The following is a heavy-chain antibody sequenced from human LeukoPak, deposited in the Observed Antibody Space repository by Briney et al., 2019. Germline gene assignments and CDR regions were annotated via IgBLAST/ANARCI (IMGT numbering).Heavy chain of an antibody. Sequence: SETLSLTCTVSGYSVSSGGYYWSWIRQHPGKGLEWIGYIYYSGSAFYNPSLKSRVTISVDTSKNQFSLKLSSVTAADTAVYYCARDHRYYDILTGSPRGGGAFDIWGQGTMVTVSS. J-gene: IGHJ3*02. D-gene: IGHD3-9*01. V-gene: IGHV4-31*03. CDR3: ARDHRYYDILTGSPRGGGAFDI. CDR1: GYSVSSGGYY. CDR2: IYYSGSA.